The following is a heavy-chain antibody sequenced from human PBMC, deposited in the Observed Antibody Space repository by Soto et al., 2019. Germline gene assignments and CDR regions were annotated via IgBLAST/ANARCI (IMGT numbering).Heavy chain of an antibody. Sequence: SQTLSLTCAISGDSVSSNSAAWNWIRQSPSRGLEWLGRTYYRSKWYNDYAVSVKSRITINPDTSKNQFSLQLNSVTPEDTAVYYCAREIAAAGRNYYYYGMDVWGQGTTVTVYS. J-gene: IGHJ6*02. CDR2: TYYRSKWYN. CDR1: GDSVSSNSAA. V-gene: IGHV6-1*01. CDR3: AREIAAAGRNYYYYGMDV. D-gene: IGHD6-13*01.